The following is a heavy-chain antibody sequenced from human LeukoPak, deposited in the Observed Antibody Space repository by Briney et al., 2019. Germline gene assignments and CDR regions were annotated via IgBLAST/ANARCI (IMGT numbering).Heavy chain of an antibody. CDR3: ARAGGLGILDY. CDR2: TYYRSKWCN. V-gene: IGHV6-1*01. D-gene: IGHD7-27*01. CDR1: GDSVSSESAA. J-gene: IGHJ4*02. Sequence: SQTLSLTCAISGDSVSSESAAWSWIRQSPSRGLEWLGRTYYRSKWCNHYAVSVKSRITINPDTSKNQFSLQLNSVTPEDTAVYYCARAGGLGILDYWGQGTLVTVSS.